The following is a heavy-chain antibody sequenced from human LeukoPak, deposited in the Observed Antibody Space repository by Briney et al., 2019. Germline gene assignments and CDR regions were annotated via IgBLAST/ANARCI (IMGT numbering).Heavy chain of an antibody. CDR2: IYHSGNT. CDR3: ASRMITNPW. J-gene: IGHJ1*01. D-gene: IGHD3-16*01. CDR1: GYSISSAYC. V-gene: IGHV4-38-2*01. Sequence: SETLSLTCAVSGYSISSAYCWGWIRPPPGKGLEWIGSIYHSGNTHYNPSLKSRVTISVDTSKNQFSLKLSSVTAADTAVYYCASRMITNPWWGQGTLVTVSS.